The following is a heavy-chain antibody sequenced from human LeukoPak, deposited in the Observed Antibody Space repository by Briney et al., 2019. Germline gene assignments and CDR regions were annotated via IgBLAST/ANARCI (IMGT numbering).Heavy chain of an antibody. Sequence: GASVKVSCKAPGYTFTRYYMHWVRQAPGQGPEWMGWINPNSGGTNYAQKFQGRVTMTRDTSISTAYMELSRLRSDDTAIYYCARELVATMQTLDYWGQGTLVTVSS. J-gene: IGHJ4*02. CDR2: INPNSGGT. V-gene: IGHV1-2*02. CDR1: GYTFTRYY. D-gene: IGHD5-24*01. CDR3: ARELVATMQTLDY.